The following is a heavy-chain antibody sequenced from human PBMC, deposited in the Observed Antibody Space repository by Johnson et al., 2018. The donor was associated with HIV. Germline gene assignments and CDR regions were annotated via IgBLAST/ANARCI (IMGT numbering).Heavy chain of an antibody. CDR2: IKQDGSER. CDR3: AKDQHDYGDQWAFDI. V-gene: IGHV3-7*01. CDR1: GFTFSSYW. D-gene: IGHD4-17*01. J-gene: IGHJ3*02. Sequence: VQLVEPGAGLVQPGGSLRLSCAASGFTFSSYWMSWFRQAPGQGLEWVANIKQDGSERYFADSVKGRVTISRDNAKNPLYLQMNSLRAEDTAVYYCAKDQHDYGDQWAFDIWGQGTMVTVSS.